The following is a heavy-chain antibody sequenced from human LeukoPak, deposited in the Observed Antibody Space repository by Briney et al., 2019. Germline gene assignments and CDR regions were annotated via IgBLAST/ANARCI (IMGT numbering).Heavy chain of an antibody. V-gene: IGHV4-39*07. CDR3: ARDSSGWYHWFDP. Sequence: SETLSLTCTVSGGSISSSSYYWGWIRQPPGKGLEWIGSIYYSGSTYYNPSLKSRVTISVDTSKNQFSLRLSSVTAADTAVYYCARDSSGWYHWFDPWGQGTLVTVSS. D-gene: IGHD6-19*01. CDR2: IYYSGST. CDR1: GGSISSSSYY. J-gene: IGHJ5*02.